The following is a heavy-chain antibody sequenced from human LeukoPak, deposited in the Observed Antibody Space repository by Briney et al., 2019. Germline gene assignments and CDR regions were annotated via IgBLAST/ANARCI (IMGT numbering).Heavy chain of an antibody. D-gene: IGHD2-15*01. V-gene: IGHV3-30*02. J-gene: IGHJ4*02. CDR2: IRYDGSNK. Sequence: GGSLRLSCAASGFTFSSYGMHWVRQAPGKGLEWVAFIRYDGSNKYYADSVKGRFTISRDNSKNTLYLQMNSLRAEDTAVYYCAKAGVRYCSGGSCYRLDYWGQGTLVTVSS. CDR3: AKAGVRYCSGGSCYRLDY. CDR1: GFTFSSYG.